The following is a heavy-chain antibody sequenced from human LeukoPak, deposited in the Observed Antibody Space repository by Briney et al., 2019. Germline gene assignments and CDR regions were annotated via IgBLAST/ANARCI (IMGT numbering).Heavy chain of an antibody. CDR3: ARVKYSSGWYYFDY. J-gene: IGHJ4*02. Sequence: SVKVSCKASGGTSSSYAISWVRQAPGQGLEWMGRIIPIFGTANYAQKFQGRVTITTDESTSTAYMELSSLRSEDAAVYYCARVKYSSGWYYFDYWGQGTLVTVSS. D-gene: IGHD6-19*01. CDR2: IIPIFGTA. V-gene: IGHV1-69*05. CDR1: GGTSSSYA.